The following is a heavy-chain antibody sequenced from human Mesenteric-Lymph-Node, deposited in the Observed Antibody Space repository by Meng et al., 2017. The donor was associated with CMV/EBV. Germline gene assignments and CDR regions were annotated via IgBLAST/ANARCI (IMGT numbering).Heavy chain of an antibody. CDR1: GLSFSNVW. D-gene: IGHD3-3*01. Sequence: GESLKISCVVSGLSFSNVWMSWVRQAPGKGLEWVGRIRSKSAGGTIEYAAPVKGRFTISRDDSENTLYLQIISLRTEDTATYYCGTDRPTAPFWNAFDSWGLGTVVTVSS. V-gene: IGHV3-15*01. J-gene: IGHJ3*02. CDR3: GTDRPTAPFWNAFDS. CDR2: IRSKSAGGTI.